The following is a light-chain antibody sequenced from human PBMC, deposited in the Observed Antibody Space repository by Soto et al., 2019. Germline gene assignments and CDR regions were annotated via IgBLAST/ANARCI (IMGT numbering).Light chain of an antibody. CDR1: SSDVGGYNY. Sequence: QSALTQPASVSGSPGQSITISCTGTSSDVGGYNYVSWYQQHPGKAPKLMIYDVSNRPSGVSNRFSGSKSGNTASLTISGRQAADEEDYYYCTYTSSSTLHYVFGTGTKVTVL. CDR2: DVS. V-gene: IGLV2-14*01. J-gene: IGLJ1*01. CDR3: CTYTSSSTLHYV.